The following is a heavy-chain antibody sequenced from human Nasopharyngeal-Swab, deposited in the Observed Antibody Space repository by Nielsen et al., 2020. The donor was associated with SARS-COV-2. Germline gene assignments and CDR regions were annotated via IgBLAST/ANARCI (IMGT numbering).Heavy chain of an antibody. CDR1: GFTFSSYS. V-gene: IGHV3-21*01. CDR3: ARGGGDYGDYGDY. D-gene: IGHD4-17*01. CDR2: ISSSSSYI. J-gene: IGHJ4*02. Sequence: GESLKISCAASGFTFSSYSMNWVRQASGKGLEWVSSISSSSSYIYYADSVKGRFTISRDNAKNSLYLQMNSLRAEDTAVYYCARGGGDYGDYGDYWGQGTLVTVSS.